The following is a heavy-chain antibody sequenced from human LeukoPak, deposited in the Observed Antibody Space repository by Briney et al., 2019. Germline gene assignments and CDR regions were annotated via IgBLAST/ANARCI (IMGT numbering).Heavy chain of an antibody. CDR3: AKRGVVIRVFLVGFHKEAYYFDS. V-gene: IGHV3-7*03. Sequence: GGSLRLSCAASGFTFSSYWMSWVRQAPGKGPEWVANIKQDGSEKYYVDSVQGRFTISRDNPKNTLYLQMNSLRAEDTAVYFCAKRGVVIRVFLVGFHKEAYYFDSWGQGALVTVSS. J-gene: IGHJ4*02. CDR2: IKQDGSEK. D-gene: IGHD3-10*01. CDR1: GFTFSSYW.